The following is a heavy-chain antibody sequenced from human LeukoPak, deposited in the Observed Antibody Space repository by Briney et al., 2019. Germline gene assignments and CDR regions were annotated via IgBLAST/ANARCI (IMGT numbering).Heavy chain of an antibody. CDR3: ARVQTRYCSGGSCYFPDFDY. D-gene: IGHD2-15*01. CDR2: IIPIFGTA. V-gene: IGHV1-69*05. J-gene: IGHJ4*02. CDR1: GGTFSSYA. Sequence: GASVKVSCKASGGTFSSYAISWVRQAPGQGLEWMGGIIPIFGTANYAQKFQGRVTITTDESTSTAYMELSSLRSEDTAVYYCARVQTRYCSGGSCYFPDFDYWGQGTLVTVP.